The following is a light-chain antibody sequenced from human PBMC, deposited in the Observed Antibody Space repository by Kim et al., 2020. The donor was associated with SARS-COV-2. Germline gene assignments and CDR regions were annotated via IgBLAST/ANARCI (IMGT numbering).Light chain of an antibody. CDR1: QSPASSDGKTY. V-gene: IGKV2-30*01. CDR3: MHATHGPWT. CDR2: MVS. J-gene: IGKJ1*01. Sequence: PTPIPCRSNQSPASSDGKTYVSGGHQRPGQSPRRLIYMVSNRVPGVPNKFRGSGVGTDFTLKIRGVEAEDVAVYFCMHATHGPWTFGQGTKLYIK.